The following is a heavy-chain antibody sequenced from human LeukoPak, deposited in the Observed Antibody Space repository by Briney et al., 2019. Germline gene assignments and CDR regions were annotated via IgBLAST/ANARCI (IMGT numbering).Heavy chain of an antibody. CDR1: GGSISSYY. V-gene: IGHV4-59*01. D-gene: IGHD3-22*01. CDR3: ARDRPYYDSSGYNHWYFDL. Sequence: PSETLSLTCTVSGGSISSYYWSWIRQPPGKGLEWIGYIYYSGSTNYNPSLKSRVTISVDTSKNQFSLKLSSVTAADTAVYYCARDRPYYDSSGYNHWYFDLWGRGTLVTVSS. CDR2: IYYSGST. J-gene: IGHJ2*01.